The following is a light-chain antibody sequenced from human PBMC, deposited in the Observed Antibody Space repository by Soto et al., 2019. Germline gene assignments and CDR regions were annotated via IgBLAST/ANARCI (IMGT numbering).Light chain of an antibody. V-gene: IGKV3-20*01. CDR3: QQYGGSPRFP. Sequence: EIVLTQSPGTLSLSPGERATLSCRASQGVTPAYLSWYQHKPGQAPRLRIYGASNRATGIPDRFSGSGSGTDFTLPISRLEPEDFAVYSCQQYGGSPRFPCGTGTRVDFQ. J-gene: IGKJ3*01. CDR2: GAS. CDR1: QGVTPAY.